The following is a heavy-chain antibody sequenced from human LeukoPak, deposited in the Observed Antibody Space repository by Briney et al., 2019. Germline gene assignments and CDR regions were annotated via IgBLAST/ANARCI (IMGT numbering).Heavy chain of an antibody. CDR3: ARALGPYSSSSGAYLDY. CDR1: RGSITNYY. CDR2: ISYTGST. J-gene: IGHJ4*02. V-gene: IGHV4-59*01. Sequence: SETLSLTCTVSRGSITNYYWSWIRQPPGKGLEWIGYISYTGSTNYNPSLKSRVTISVDTSKNQFSLKMSSVTAADTALYYCARALGPYSSSSGAYLDYWGQGTLVTVSS. D-gene: IGHD6-6*01.